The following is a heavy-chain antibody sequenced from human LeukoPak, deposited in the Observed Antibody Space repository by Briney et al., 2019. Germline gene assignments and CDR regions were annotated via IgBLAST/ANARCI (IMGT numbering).Heavy chain of an antibody. CDR3: ARNVGWYTYDT. J-gene: IGHJ5*02. CDR2: IHGSGHT. V-gene: IGHV4-59*08. CDR1: GGSLNIHY. Sequence: SETLSLTCTVSGGSLNIHYWSWLRQPPGKGLEWIGYIHGSGHTHYDTSLRGRATISEDTSKNQFFLQLTSVTAADTAIYYCARNVGWYTYDTWGQGILVTVSP. D-gene: IGHD6-19*01.